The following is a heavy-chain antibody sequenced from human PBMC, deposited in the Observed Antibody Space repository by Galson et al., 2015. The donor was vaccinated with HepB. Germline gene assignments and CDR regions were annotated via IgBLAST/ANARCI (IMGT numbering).Heavy chain of an antibody. Sequence: SVKVSCKVSGYTLTELSMHWVRQAPGKGLEWMGGFDPEDGETIYAQKFQGRVTMTEDTSTDTAYMELSSLRSEDTAVYYCATERNYYDSSGYYNWFDPWGQGTLVTVSS. D-gene: IGHD3-22*01. CDR2: FDPEDGET. V-gene: IGHV1-24*01. CDR1: GYTLTELS. J-gene: IGHJ5*02. CDR3: ATERNYYDSSGYYNWFDP.